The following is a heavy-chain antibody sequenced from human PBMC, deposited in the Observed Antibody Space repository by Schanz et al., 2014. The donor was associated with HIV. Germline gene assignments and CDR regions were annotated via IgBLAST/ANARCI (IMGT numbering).Heavy chain of an antibody. J-gene: IGHJ4*02. CDR1: GLTFSTYA. D-gene: IGHD6-19*01. Sequence: EVQLLESGGGLVQRGGSLRLSCEASGLTFSTYAMSWVRQAPGKGLEWVSLIGSGGGRTYYADSVKGRFTISRDNSKNTLYFQMNSLRAEDTAIYYCAKTSYGWYFDYWGQGTLVTVSS. CDR2: IGSGGGRT. CDR3: AKTSYGWYFDY. V-gene: IGHV3-23*01.